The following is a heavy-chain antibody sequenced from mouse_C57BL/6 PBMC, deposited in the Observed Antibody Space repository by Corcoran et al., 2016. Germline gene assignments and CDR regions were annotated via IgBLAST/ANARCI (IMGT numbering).Heavy chain of an antibody. CDR3: ARFLLGYAMDS. Sequence: QVQLKQSGPELVKPGASVKISCKASGYTFTDYYINWVKQRPGQGLEWMGRIFPGSGSTYYNEKFKSKDTLTVDKSSSTAYMLLSSLTSEDSAVYFCARFLLGYAMDSWGQGTSVTVSS. CDR2: IFPGSGST. J-gene: IGHJ4*01. V-gene: IGHV1-75*01. D-gene: IGHD1-1*01. CDR1: GYTFTDYY.